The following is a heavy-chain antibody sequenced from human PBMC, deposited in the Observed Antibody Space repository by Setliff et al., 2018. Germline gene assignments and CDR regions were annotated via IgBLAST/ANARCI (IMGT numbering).Heavy chain of an antibody. J-gene: IGHJ4*02. CDR3: ARAITSKYYFEY. Sequence: SETLSLTCTVSGGSISSSSYYWGWIRQPPGKGLEWIGSIYYSGSTYYNPSLKSRLTISVDTPKTQFSLRLSSVTAADTAVYYCARAITSKYYFEYWGQGTLVTVSS. CDR2: IYYSGST. V-gene: IGHV4-39*07. CDR1: GGSISSSSYY. D-gene: IGHD3-16*01.